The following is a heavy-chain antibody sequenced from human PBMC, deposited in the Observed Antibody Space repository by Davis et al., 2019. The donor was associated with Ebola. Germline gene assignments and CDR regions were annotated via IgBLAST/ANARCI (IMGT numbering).Heavy chain of an antibody. Sequence: GGSLRLSCAASGFIFSRFAMSWVRQAPGKGLEWVSAISNSGGATYYADSVKGRFSISRDNSKNTLSLQMNALRAEDTAVYYCAKFAAGDLNWFDPWGQGTLVTVPS. D-gene: IGHD2-21*02. V-gene: IGHV3-23*01. CDR3: AKFAAGDLNWFDP. CDR2: ISNSGGAT. CDR1: GFIFSRFA. J-gene: IGHJ5*02.